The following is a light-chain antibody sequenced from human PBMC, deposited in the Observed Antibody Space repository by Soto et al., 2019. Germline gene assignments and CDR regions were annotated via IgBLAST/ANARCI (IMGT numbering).Light chain of an antibody. V-gene: IGKV3-20*01. CDR2: GAS. Sequence: EIVLTQSPGTLSLSPGERATLSCRASQGVSSSYLAWYQQKPGQAPSLLLYGASSTATGIPDRFSGSGSGTDFTLTISRLEPEDFAVYYCQQYGGSPPYTFGQGTKLEIK. J-gene: IGKJ2*01. CDR3: QQYGGSPPYT. CDR1: QGVSSSY.